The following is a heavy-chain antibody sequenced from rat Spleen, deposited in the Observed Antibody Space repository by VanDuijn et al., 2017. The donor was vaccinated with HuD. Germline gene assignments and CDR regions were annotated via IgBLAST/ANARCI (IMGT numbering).Heavy chain of an antibody. Sequence: QVQMKETGPGLVEITQTLSVTCTVSGFSLISYGVHWIRQAPGKGLEWMGVIWGDGSTNYNSALKSRLTIIRDTSKRQVFLTMNSLQTDDTAVYYCAEMWVFDYWGQGVMVTVSS. D-gene: IGHD1-7*01. J-gene: IGHJ2*01. CDR2: IWGDGST. CDR3: AEMWVFDY. V-gene: IGHV2-77*01. CDR1: GFSLISYG.